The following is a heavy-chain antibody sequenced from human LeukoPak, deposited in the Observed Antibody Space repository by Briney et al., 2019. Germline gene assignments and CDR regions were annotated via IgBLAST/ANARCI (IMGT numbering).Heavy chain of an antibody. CDR3: ATDLAQPRIAATASHY. Sequence: PGGSLRLSCAASGFTFSTYSMNWVRQAPGKGLEWLSSITGSSSYIYYADSVKGRFTISRDNAKNSLYLQMNSLRAEDTAVYYCATDLAQPRIAATASHYWGQGTLVTVSS. CDR2: ITGSSSYI. V-gene: IGHV3-21*01. J-gene: IGHJ4*02. CDR1: GFTFSTYS. D-gene: IGHD6-13*01.